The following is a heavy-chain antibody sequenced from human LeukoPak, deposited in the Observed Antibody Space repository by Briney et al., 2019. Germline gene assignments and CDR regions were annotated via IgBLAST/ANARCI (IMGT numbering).Heavy chain of an antibody. Sequence: SETLSFTCTVSGGSISSGSYYWSWIRQPAGKGLEWTGRIYTSGSTNYNPSLKSRVTISVDTSKNQFSLKLSSVTAADTAVYYCARGPTTMVRGVIGFDPWGQGTLVTVSS. V-gene: IGHV4-61*02. CDR1: GGSISSGSYY. J-gene: IGHJ5*02. CDR3: ARGPTTMVRGVIGFDP. CDR2: IYTSGST. D-gene: IGHD3-10*01.